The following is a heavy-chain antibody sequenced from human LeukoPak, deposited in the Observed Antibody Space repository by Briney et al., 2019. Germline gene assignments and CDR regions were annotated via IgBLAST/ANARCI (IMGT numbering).Heavy chain of an antibody. D-gene: IGHD4-17*01. Sequence: ASVKVSCKASGYTFTSYGISWVRQAPGQGLEWMGWISAYNGNTNYAQKLQGRVTMTTDTSTSTAHMELRSLRSDDTAVYYCARDGLETVTTRWYYYGMDVWGQGTTVTVSS. J-gene: IGHJ6*02. CDR3: ARDGLETVTTRWYYYGMDV. V-gene: IGHV1-18*01. CDR1: GYTFTSYG. CDR2: ISAYNGNT.